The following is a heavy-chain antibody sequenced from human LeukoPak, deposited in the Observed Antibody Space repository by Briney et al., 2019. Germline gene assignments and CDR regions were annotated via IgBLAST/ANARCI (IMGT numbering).Heavy chain of an antibody. D-gene: IGHD3-9*01. J-gene: IGHJ4*02. V-gene: IGHV1-69*13. CDR3: AIGDYDILTGPFDY. CDR2: IIPIFGTA. Sequence: SVKVSCKASGGTFSSYAISWVRQAPGQGLEWMGGIIPIFGTANYAQKFQGRVTITADESTSTAYMELSSLRSEDTAVCYCAIGDYDILTGPFDYWGQGTLVTVSS. CDR1: GGTFSSYA.